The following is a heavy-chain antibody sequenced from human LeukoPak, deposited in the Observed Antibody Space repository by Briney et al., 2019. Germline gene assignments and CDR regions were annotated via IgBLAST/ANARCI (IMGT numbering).Heavy chain of an antibody. D-gene: IGHD3-9*01. CDR1: GFTFSSYG. Sequence: GGSLRLSCAASGFTFSSYGMHWVRQAPGKGLEWVAFIRYDGSNKYYADSVKGRFTISRDNSKNTLYLQMNSLRAEDTAVYYCATSRAYYDILTGPDYWGQGTLVTVSS. J-gene: IGHJ4*02. CDR2: IRYDGSNK. CDR3: ATSRAYYDILTGPDY. V-gene: IGHV3-30*02.